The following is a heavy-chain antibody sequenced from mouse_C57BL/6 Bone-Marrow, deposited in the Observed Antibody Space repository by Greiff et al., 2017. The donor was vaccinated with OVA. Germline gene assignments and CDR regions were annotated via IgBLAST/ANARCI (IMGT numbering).Heavy chain of an antibody. Sequence: EVQLQQSGAELVRPGASVKLSCTASGFNIKDYYMHWVKQRPEQGLEWIGRIDPEDGDTEYAPKFQGKATMTADTSSNTADLQLSSLTSEDTAVYYCTTLITTVVVPFDYWGQGTTLTVSS. V-gene: IGHV14-1*01. CDR2: IDPEDGDT. J-gene: IGHJ2*01. CDR1: GFNIKDYY. D-gene: IGHD1-1*01. CDR3: TTLITTVVVPFDY.